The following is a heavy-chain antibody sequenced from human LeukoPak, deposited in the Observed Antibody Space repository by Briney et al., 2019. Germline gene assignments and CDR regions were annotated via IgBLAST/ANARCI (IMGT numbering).Heavy chain of an antibody. J-gene: IGHJ4*02. CDR1: GGSFSGYY. D-gene: IGHD3-22*01. CDR2: INHSGST. CDR3: ARGLQRYYYDSSGYYRGTVEPY. V-gene: IGHV4-34*01. Sequence: KPSETLSLTCAVYGGSFSGYYWSWIRQPPGKGLEWIGEINHSGSTNYNPSLKSRVTISVDTSKNQFSLKLSSVTAADTAVYYCARGLQRYYYDSSGYYRGTVEPYWGQGTLVTVSS.